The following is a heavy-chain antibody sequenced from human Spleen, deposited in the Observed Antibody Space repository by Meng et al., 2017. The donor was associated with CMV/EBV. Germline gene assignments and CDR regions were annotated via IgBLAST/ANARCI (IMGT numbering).Heavy chain of an antibody. Sequence: SETLSLTCTVSGGSISSSGYYWGWIRQPPVKGLEWIGSIYYTGSTYYNPSLKSRVTISVDTSKNQFSLKLSSVTAADTAVYYCVREGFRGVAHWGQGPLVTVSS. J-gene: IGHJ4*02. V-gene: IGHV4-39*07. CDR3: VREGFRGVAH. CDR1: GGSISSSGYY. CDR2: IYYTGST. D-gene: IGHD2-15*01.